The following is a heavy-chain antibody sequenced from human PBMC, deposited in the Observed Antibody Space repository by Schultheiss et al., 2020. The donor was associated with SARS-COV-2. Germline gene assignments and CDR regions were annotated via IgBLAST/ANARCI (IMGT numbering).Heavy chain of an antibody. CDR2: IKSKTDGGTT. CDR3: TTDRNSGMDV. Sequence: GGSLRLSCAASGFTFSSYAMHWVRQAPGKGLEWVGRIKSKTDGGTTDYAAPVKGRFTISRDDSKNTLYLQMNSLKTEDTAVYYCTTDRNSGMDVWGQGTTVTVSS. V-gene: IGHV3-15*01. CDR1: GFTFSSYA. J-gene: IGHJ6*02.